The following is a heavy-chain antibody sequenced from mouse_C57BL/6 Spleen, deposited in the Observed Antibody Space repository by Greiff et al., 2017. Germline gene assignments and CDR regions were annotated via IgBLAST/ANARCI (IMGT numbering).Heavy chain of an antibody. V-gene: IGHV5-17*01. D-gene: IGHD1-1*01. CDR3: ARGYGSSYNYAMDY. J-gene: IGHJ4*01. CDR2: ISSGSSTI. Sequence: EVQGVESGGGLVKPGGSLKLSCAASGFTFSDYGMHWVRQAPEKGLEWVAYISSGSSTIYYADTVKGRFTITRDNAKNTLFLQMTSLRSEDTAMYYFARGYGSSYNYAMDYWGQGTSVTVSS. CDR1: GFTFSDYG.